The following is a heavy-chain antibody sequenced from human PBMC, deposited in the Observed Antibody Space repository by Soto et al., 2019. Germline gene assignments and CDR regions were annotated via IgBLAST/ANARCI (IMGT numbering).Heavy chain of an antibody. Sequence: QVQLVQSGVEVKKPGASVTVSCKASGYTFISHGISWVRQAPGQGREWMGWISGKNGNTNYAQTLQGRVTLTTDTSTSTAYMELRSLRSDVTAVYYCARVSSSIVVVPDYGMDVWGQGTTVTVSS. CDR3: ARVSSSIVVVPDYGMDV. D-gene: IGHD2-15*01. CDR1: GYTFISHG. CDR2: ISGKNGNT. V-gene: IGHV1-18*04. J-gene: IGHJ6*02.